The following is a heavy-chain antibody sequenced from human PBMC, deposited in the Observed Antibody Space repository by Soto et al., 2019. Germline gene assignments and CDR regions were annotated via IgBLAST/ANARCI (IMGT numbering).Heavy chain of an antibody. J-gene: IGHJ4*02. Sequence: GXLRLSCAASGFTVSSNYMSWVRQAPGKGLEWVSVIYSGGSTYYADSVKGRFTISRDNSKNTLCLQMNSLRAEDTAVYYCARVYSSSSGFDYWGQGTLVTVSS. D-gene: IGHD6-6*01. V-gene: IGHV3-53*01. CDR2: IYSGGST. CDR1: GFTVSSNY. CDR3: ARVYSSSSGFDY.